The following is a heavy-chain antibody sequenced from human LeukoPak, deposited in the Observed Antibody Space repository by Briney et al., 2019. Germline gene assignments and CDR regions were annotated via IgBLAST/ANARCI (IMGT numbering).Heavy chain of an antibody. J-gene: IGHJ4*02. CDR3: AKTAPLYDSSGYYRDY. CDR1: GFTVSSNY. D-gene: IGHD3-22*01. V-gene: IGHV3-23*01. Sequence: GGSLRLPCAASGFTVSSNYMGWVRQAPGKGLEWVSAISGSGGSTYYADSVKGRFTISRDNSKNTLYLQMNSLRAEDTAVYYCAKTAPLYDSSGYYRDYWGQGTLVTVSS. CDR2: ISGSGGST.